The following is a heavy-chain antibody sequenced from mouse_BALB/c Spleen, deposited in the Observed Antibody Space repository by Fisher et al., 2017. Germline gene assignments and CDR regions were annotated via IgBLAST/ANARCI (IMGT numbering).Heavy chain of an antibody. CDR3: ARVWDYAMDY. V-gene: IGHV1-4*01. J-gene: IGHJ4*01. Sequence: KFKGKATLTADKSSSTAYMQLSSLASEDSAVYYCARVWDYAMDYWGQGTSVTVSS. D-gene: IGHD4-1*01.